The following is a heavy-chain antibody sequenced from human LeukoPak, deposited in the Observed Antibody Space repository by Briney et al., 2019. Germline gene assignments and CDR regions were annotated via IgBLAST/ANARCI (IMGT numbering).Heavy chain of an antibody. V-gene: IGHV1-2*02. CDR2: INPNSGGT. Sequence: ASVKVSCKASGYTFTSYDINWVRQATGQGLEWMGWINPNSGGTNYAQKFQGRVTMTRDTSISTAYMELSRLRSDDTAVYYCARVPPYHDFWSGQNWFDPWGQGTLVTVSS. J-gene: IGHJ5*02. CDR3: ARVPPYHDFWSGQNWFDP. D-gene: IGHD3-3*01. CDR1: GYTFTSYD.